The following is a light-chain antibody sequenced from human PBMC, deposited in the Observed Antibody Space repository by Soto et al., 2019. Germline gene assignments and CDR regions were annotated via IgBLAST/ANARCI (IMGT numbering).Light chain of an antibody. V-gene: IGKV3-15*01. CDR3: QQYNDWPRT. J-gene: IGKJ1*01. CDR2: GAS. CDR1: QTVSSN. Sequence: EIVLTQSPDTLSLSPGERATLSCRASQTVSSNYLAWCQQRPGQAPRLLIYGASTRATGTPARFSGSGSGTEFTLTISSLQSEDFAVYYCQQYNDWPRTFGQGTKVDIK.